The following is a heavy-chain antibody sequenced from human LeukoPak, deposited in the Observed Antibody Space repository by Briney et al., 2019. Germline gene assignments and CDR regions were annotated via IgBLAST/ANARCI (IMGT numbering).Heavy chain of an antibody. D-gene: IGHD6-19*01. V-gene: IGHV3-53*01. CDR1: GFTVSSNY. Sequence: PGGSLRLSCAASGFTVSSNYMSWVRQAPGKGLEWVSVIYSGGSTYYADSVKGRFTISRDNAKNSLYLQMNSLRAEDTAVYYCARGGDSSGWYGDAFDIWGQGTMVTVSS. CDR3: ARGGDSSGWYGDAFDI. J-gene: IGHJ3*02. CDR2: IYSGGST.